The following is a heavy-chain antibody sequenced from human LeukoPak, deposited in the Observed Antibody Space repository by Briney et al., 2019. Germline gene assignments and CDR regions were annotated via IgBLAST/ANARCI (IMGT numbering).Heavy chain of an antibody. CDR3: AIADYYDSSGYYPPDY. CDR1: GFTFSSYG. CDR2: ISGSGGSI. V-gene: IGHV3-23*01. D-gene: IGHD3-22*01. Sequence: GGSLRLSCAASGFTFSSYGMSWVRQAPGKGLEWVSGISGSGGSIYYADSVKGRFTISRDNSKNTLYLQMNSLRAEDTAVYYCAIADYYDSSGYYPPDYWGQGTLVTVSS. J-gene: IGHJ4*02.